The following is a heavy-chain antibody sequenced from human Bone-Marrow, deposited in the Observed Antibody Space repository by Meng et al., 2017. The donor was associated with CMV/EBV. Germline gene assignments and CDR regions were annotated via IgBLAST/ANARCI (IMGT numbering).Heavy chain of an antibody. CDR2: IIPILGIA. CDR3: ARVVGYCSSTSCYDWFDP. CDR1: GGTFSSYA. D-gene: IGHD2-2*01. J-gene: IGHJ5*02. Sequence: SVKVSCKASGGTFSSYAISWVRQAPGQGLEWMGGIIPILGIANYAQKFQGRVTITADKSTSTAYMELSSLRSEDTAVYYCARVVGYCSSTSCYDWFDPWGHGTLVTVSS. V-gene: IGHV1-69*10.